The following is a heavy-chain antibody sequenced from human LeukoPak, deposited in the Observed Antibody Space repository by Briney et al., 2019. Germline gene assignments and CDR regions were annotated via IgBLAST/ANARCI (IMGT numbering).Heavy chain of an antibody. Sequence: ASVKVSCKASGYTFTSYGISWVRQAPGQGLEWMGWISGSNGNTNYAQKLQGRVTMTTDTSTSTAYVELRSLRSDDTAVYYCVREEGNWGDAFDIWGQGTMVTVSS. D-gene: IGHD7-27*01. J-gene: IGHJ3*02. CDR2: ISGSNGNT. CDR1: GYTFTSYG. V-gene: IGHV1-18*01. CDR3: VREEGNWGDAFDI.